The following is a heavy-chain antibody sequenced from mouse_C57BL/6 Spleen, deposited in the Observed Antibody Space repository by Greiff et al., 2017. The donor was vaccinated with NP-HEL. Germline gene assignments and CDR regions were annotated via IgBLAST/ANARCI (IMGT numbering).Heavy chain of an antibody. CDR3: ARHEWGNWDRYLDY. J-gene: IGHJ2*02. D-gene: IGHD4-1*01. Sequence: VQLQQSGAELVKPGASVKLSCKASGYTFTEYSMHWVKQRPGQGLEWIGWFYPGSGGIKYNEKFKDKATLTVDKSSSTVYMELSRLTSEDSAVYCCARHEWGNWDRYLDYWGQGTSGTVSS. V-gene: IGHV1-62-2*01. CDR2: FYPGSGGI. CDR1: GYTFTEYS.